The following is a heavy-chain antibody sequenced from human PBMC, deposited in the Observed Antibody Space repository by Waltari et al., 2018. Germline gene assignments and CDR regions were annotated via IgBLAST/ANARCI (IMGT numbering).Heavy chain of an antibody. V-gene: IGHV1-18*01. D-gene: IGHD1-26*01. J-gene: IGHJ4*02. Sequence: QVQLVQSGAEVKKPGASVKVSCKASGYTFTSYGISWVRQAPGQGLEWMGWISAYNGNTNYAQKLQGRVTMTTDTSMSTAYMELRSLRSDDTAVYYCAREKVGATPTPHFDYWGQGTLVTVSS. CDR3: AREKVGATPTPHFDY. CDR1: GYTFTSYG. CDR2: ISAYNGNT.